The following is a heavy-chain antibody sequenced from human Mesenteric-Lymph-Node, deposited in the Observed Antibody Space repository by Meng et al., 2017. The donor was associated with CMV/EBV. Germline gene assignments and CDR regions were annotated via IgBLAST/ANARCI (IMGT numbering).Heavy chain of an antibody. CDR3: ARDRPTGGTFYGMNV. CDR1: GYTFTSYG. CDR2: INPSGGST. V-gene: IGHV1-46*01. D-gene: IGHD4-23*01. Sequence: ASVKVSCKASGYTFTSYGITWVRQAPGQGLEWMGIINPSGGSTSYAQKFQGRVTMTRDTSTSTVYMELSSLRSEDTAVYYCARDRPTGGTFYGMNVWGQGTTVTVSS. J-gene: IGHJ6*02.